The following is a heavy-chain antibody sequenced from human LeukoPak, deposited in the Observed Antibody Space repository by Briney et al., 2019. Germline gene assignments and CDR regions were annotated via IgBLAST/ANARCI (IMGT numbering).Heavy chain of an antibody. V-gene: IGHV3-33*06. Sequence: PGRSLRLSCAASGFTFSSYGMHWVRQAPGKGLEWVAVIWYDGSNKYYADSVKGRFTISRDNSKNTLYLQMNSPRAEDTAVYYCAKDVSSGSLDYWGQGTLVTVSS. CDR1: GFTFSSYG. J-gene: IGHJ4*02. D-gene: IGHD6-19*01. CDR2: IWYDGSNK. CDR3: AKDVSSGSLDY.